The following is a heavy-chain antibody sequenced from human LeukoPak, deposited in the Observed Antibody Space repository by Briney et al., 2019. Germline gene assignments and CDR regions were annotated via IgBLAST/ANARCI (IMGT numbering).Heavy chain of an antibody. CDR1: GFTFSSYS. Sequence: GSLRLSCAASGFTFSSYSMNWVRQAPGKGLEWVSYISSSSSTIYYADSVKGRFTISRDNAKNSLYLQMNSLRAEDTAVYYCARDGPWGEQWLGYWGQGTLVTVSS. CDR3: ARDGPWGEQWLGY. V-gene: IGHV3-48*04. J-gene: IGHJ4*02. D-gene: IGHD6-19*01. CDR2: ISSSSSTI.